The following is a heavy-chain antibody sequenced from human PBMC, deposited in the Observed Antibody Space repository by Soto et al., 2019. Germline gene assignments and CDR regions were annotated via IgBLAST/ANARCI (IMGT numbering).Heavy chain of an antibody. Sequence: GESLKISCKASGYSFNNDWIAWVRQMPGKGLEWMGIIYPADSDTRYSPSFQGHVTVSADKSISTAYLQWSSLKASDTANYYCARLRIVAATSSYGYWGQGTPVTVSS. CDR3: ARLRIVAATSSYGY. CDR2: IYPADSDT. J-gene: IGHJ4*02. CDR1: GYSFNNDW. D-gene: IGHD1-26*01. V-gene: IGHV5-51*01.